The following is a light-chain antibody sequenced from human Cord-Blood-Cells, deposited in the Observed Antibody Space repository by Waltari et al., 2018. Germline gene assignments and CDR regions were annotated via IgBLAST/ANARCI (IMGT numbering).Light chain of an antibody. Sequence: DIQLIQSPSLLSASVGDRVTITCRASQGISSYLAWYQQKPGKAPKLLIYAASTLQSVVPSRFSGSGSGTEFTLTISSLQPEDFATYYCQQLNSYPTFGQGTRLEIK. CDR1: QGISSY. V-gene: IGKV1-9*01. J-gene: IGKJ5*01. CDR2: AAS. CDR3: QQLNSYPT.